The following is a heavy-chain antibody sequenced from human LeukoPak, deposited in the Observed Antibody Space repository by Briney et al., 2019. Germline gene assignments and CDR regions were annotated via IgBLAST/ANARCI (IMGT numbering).Heavy chain of an antibody. D-gene: IGHD1-7*01. CDR3: ARNWNYVFDP. J-gene: IGHJ5*02. V-gene: IGHV3-33*01. Sequence: GRSLRLSCAASGFTFSSYGMHWVRQAPGKGLEWVAVIWYDGSNKYYADSVKGRFTISRDNSKNTLCPQMNSLRAEDTAVYYCARNWNYVFDPWGQGTLVTVSS. CDR2: IWYDGSNK. CDR1: GFTFSSYG.